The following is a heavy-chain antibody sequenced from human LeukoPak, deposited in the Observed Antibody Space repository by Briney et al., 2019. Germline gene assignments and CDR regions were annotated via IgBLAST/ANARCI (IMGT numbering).Heavy chain of an antibody. CDR2: ISSTTSYI. CDR1: GFTFSSYS. J-gene: IGHJ4*02. V-gene: IGHV3-21*01. Sequence: GGSLRLSCAASGFTFSSYSMNWVRQAPGKGLEWVSSISSTTSYIRYADSVKGRFTISRDNAKNSLYLQMNSLRAEETAVYYCARDRRVGYYYGSGFDYWGQGTLVTVS. D-gene: IGHD3-10*01. CDR3: ARDRRVGYYYGSGFDY.